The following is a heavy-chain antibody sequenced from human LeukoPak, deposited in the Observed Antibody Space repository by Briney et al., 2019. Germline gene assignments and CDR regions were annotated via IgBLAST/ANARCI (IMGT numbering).Heavy chain of an antibody. CDR1: GFTFSSYA. D-gene: IGHD3-3*01. J-gene: IGHJ4*02. CDR2: ISGSGDST. CDR3: AKTTSTYYDFWSGYPYYFDY. Sequence: GGSLRLSCAASGFTFSSYAMTWVRQAPGKGLEWVSLISGSGDSTYYADSVRGRFTISRDNSKNTLDLQMNSLRAEDTAVYYCAKTTSTYYDFWSGYPYYFDYWGQGTLVTVSS. V-gene: IGHV3-23*01.